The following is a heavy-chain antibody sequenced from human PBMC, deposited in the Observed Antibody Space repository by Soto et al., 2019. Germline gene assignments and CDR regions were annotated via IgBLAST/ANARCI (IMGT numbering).Heavy chain of an antibody. CDR2: ISAYNGNT. V-gene: IGHV1-18*01. CDR3: ARDPYYGDFDY. Sequence: ASVNVSCKASGYTFTSYVISWVRQAPGQGLEWMGWISAYNGNTNYARKLQGRVTMTTDTSTSTAYMELRSLRSDDTAVYDCARDPYYGDFDYWGQGTLVTVAS. CDR1: GYTFTSYV. J-gene: IGHJ4*02. D-gene: IGHD4-17*01.